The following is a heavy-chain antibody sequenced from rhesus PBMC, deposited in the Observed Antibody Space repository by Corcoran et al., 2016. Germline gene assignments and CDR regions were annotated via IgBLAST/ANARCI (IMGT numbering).Heavy chain of an antibody. J-gene: IGHJ1*01. CDR3: ARDRSNYDDFEF. D-gene: IGHD4-23*01. CDR1: GGSISASSY. CDR2: IYGSSGST. V-gene: IGHV4S7*01. Sequence: QVQLQASGPGLVKPSETLSLTCTVSGGSISASSYWSWIRQPPGKGLEWIGRIYGSSGSTDYNPSLKSRVTFARDTSKNQFSLKLRAVTAADTAVYYCARDRSNYDDFEFWGQGALVTVSS.